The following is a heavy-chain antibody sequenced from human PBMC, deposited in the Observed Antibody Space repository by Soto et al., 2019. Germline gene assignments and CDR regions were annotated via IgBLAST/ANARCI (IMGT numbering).Heavy chain of an antibody. CDR3: AMDLYGGSSRFDY. V-gene: IGHV3-30*03. CDR2: ISSDGLNK. J-gene: IGHJ4*02. D-gene: IGHD2-15*01. Sequence: QVQLVESGGGAVQPGRSLRLSCAASGFTFSNNGIHWVRQAPGKGLEWVAVISSDGLNKYYADSVKGRFTISRDNSKNTLCLQMNSLRVADTAVYYCAMDLYGGSSRFDYWGQGTLVTVSS. CDR1: GFTFSNNG.